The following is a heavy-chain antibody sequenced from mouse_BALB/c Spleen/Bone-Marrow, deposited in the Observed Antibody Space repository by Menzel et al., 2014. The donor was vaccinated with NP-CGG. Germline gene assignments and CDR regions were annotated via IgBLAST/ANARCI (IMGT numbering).Heavy chain of an antibody. Sequence: QVQLQQSGAELARPGASVKSSCKASGYTFTSYWMQWGKQRPGQGLEWIGAIYPGDGDTRYTQKFKGKATLTADKSSSTAYMQLSSLASEDSAVYYCARGFPFDYWGQGTTLTVSS. J-gene: IGHJ2*01. CDR3: ARGFPFDY. V-gene: IGHV1-87*01. CDR2: IYPGDGDT. CDR1: GYTFTSYW.